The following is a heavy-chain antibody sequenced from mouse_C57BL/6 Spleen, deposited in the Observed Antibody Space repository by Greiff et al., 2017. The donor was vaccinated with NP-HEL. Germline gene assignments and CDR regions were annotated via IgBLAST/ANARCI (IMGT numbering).Heavy chain of an antibody. J-gene: IGHJ2*01. V-gene: IGHV6-3*01. Sequence: EVKVVESGGGLVQPGGSMKLSCVASGFTFSNYWMNWVRQSPEKGLEWVAQIRLKSDNYATHYAESVKGRFTISRDDSKSSVYQQMNNLRAEDTGIYYCTRNWDWDYWGQGTTLTVSS. D-gene: IGHD4-1*01. CDR1: GFTFSNYW. CDR3: TRNWDWDY. CDR2: IRLKSDNYAT.